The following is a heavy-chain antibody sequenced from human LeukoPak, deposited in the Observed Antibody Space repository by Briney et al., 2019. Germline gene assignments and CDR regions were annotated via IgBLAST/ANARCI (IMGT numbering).Heavy chain of an antibody. CDR1: GFTFSTYA. Sequence: GGSLRLSCGASGFTFSTYAMSWVRQAPGKGLEWVSTVDHNGADTYYADSVRGGFTISRDNSKDTLFLQMNSMRAEDTAVYYCARSTYYQNKGYFHYWGQGTLVTVSS. CDR2: VDHNGADT. V-gene: IGHV3-23*01. J-gene: IGHJ4*02. CDR3: ARSTYYQNKGYFHY. D-gene: IGHD2-2*01.